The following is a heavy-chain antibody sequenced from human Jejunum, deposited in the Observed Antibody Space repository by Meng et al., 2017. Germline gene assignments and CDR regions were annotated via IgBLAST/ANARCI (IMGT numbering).Heavy chain of an antibody. CDR2: SFHHGLP. Sequence: PQPPEKVLKSIGESFHHGLPNYNPSLKSLVTISIDQSKTLLSLNLRSVTAADTSVYYCAKAAAYNLDYWGQGTLVTVSS. CDR3: AKAAAYNLDY. D-gene: IGHD5-24*01. V-gene: IGHV4/OR15-8*01. J-gene: IGHJ4*02.